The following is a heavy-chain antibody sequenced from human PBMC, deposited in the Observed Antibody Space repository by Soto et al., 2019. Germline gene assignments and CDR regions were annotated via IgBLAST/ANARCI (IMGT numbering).Heavy chain of an antibody. D-gene: IGHD6-13*01. CDR3: ARGSTTIASGATWDFDY. CDR1: GDSVSSNSAA. V-gene: IGHV6-1*01. J-gene: IGHJ4*01. Sequence: SQTLSLTCAISGDSVSSNSAAWNWIRQSPSRGLEWLGRTYYRSKWYDDYAVSVKSRVTINPDTSKNQFSLQLNSVTPEDTAVYYCARGSTTIASGATWDFDYWGHGTLVTVSS. CDR2: TYYRSKWYD.